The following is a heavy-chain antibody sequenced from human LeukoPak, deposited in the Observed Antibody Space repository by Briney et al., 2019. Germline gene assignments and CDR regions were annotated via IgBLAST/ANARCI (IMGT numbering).Heavy chain of an antibody. CDR3: ARCPYDSTGYYSVPSHLDY. D-gene: IGHD3-22*01. J-gene: IGHJ4*02. CDR1: GFTFSTYW. CDR2: IKQYGSAK. Sequence: GGSLRLSCAASGFTFSTYWMTCVRQAPGKGLEWVANIKQYGSAKYYVDSLRGRFSISRDNVKNSLFLQMNSLSAEDTAVYYCARCPYDSTGYYSVPSHLDYWGQGTLVTVSS. V-gene: IGHV3-7*01.